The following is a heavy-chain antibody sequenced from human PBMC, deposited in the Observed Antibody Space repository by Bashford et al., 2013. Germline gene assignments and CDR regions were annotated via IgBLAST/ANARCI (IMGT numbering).Heavy chain of an antibody. V-gene: IGHV4-61*01. CDR3: ARVVSYYYYDGL. Sequence: SSETLSLTCTVSGGSVSSGSYYWSWIRQPPGKGLEWIGYIYYSGSTNYNPSLKSRVTISVDTSKNQFSLKLSSVTAADTAVYYCARVVSYYYYDGLWGTKGHGSPSP. D-gene: IGHD2-15*01. J-gene: IGHJ6*01. CDR1: GGSVSSGSYY. CDR2: IYYSGST.